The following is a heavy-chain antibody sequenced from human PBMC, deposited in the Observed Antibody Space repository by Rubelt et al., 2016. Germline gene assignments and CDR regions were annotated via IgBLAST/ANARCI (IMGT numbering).Heavy chain of an antibody. CDR1: GGSFSGYY. V-gene: IGHV4-34*01. CDR3: ARGVPGYSSTCYRQ. CDR2: INLGGST. Sequence: QVQLQQWGAGLLKPSETLSLTCAVYGGSFSGYYWSWIRQPPGKGLEWIGEINLGGSTTYNPSLKTRVPISVHTSKNQFSLKLSVVTAADTAVYYGARGVPGYSSTCYRQWGQGTRVTVSS. D-gene: IGHD6-13*01. J-gene: IGHJ4*02.